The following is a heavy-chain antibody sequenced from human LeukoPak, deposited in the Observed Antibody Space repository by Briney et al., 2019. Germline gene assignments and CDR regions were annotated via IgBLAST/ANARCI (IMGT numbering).Heavy chain of an antibody. V-gene: IGHV3-23*01. D-gene: IGHD4-23*01. CDR1: GFTFSSYA. Sequence: GGSLRLSCAASGFTFSSYAMSWVRQAPGKGLEWVSAISGSGGSTYYADSVKGRFTISRDNAKNSLYLQMNSLRAEDMALYYCAKAMTTVVTGAFDIWGQGTMVTVSS. J-gene: IGHJ3*02. CDR3: AKAMTTVVTGAFDI. CDR2: ISGSGGST.